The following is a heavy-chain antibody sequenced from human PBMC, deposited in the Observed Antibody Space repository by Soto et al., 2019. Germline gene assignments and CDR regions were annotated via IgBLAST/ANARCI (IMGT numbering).Heavy chain of an antibody. CDR3: ASPDYDFWSGYFSP. J-gene: IGHJ5*02. D-gene: IGHD3-3*01. Sequence: QVQLQQWGAGLLKPSETLSLTCAVYGGSFSGYYWSWIRQPPGKGLEWIGEINHSGSTNYNPSLKSRVTISIDTSKNQFSLKLSSVTAADTAVYYCASPDYDFWSGYFSPWGQGTLVTVSS. CDR2: INHSGST. CDR1: GGSFSGYY. V-gene: IGHV4-34*01.